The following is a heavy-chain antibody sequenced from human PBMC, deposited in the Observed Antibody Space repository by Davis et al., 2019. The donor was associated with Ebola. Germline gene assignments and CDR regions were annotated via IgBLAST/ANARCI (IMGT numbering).Heavy chain of an antibody. CDR1: GFTFSSYS. CDR2: ISYDGTNK. CDR3: ARERSVATSGTGYCFDY. V-gene: IGHV3-30*03. D-gene: IGHD1-1*01. J-gene: IGHJ4*02. Sequence: GESLKISCAASGFTFSSYSMNWVRQAPGKGLEWVAVISYDGTNKYYADPVKGRFTISRDNSEYTLYLQMNSLRAEDTAVYYCARERSVATSGTGYCFDYWGQGTLVTVSS.